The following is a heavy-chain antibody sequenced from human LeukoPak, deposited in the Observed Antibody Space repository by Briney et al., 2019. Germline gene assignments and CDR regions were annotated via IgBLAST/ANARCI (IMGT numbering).Heavy chain of an antibody. CDR3: AKNGGSQCYSHLDS. J-gene: IGHJ4*02. CDR1: GFTFSSYA. V-gene: IGHV3-23*01. CDR2: TSGSGGST. D-gene: IGHD2-15*01. Sequence: GGSLRLSCAASGFTFSSYAMSWVRQAPGKGPEWVSGTSGSGGSTYYAGSVKGRFTISRDNSKNTLYLQMNSLRVEDTAVYYCAKNGGSQCYSHLDSWGQGTLVTVSS.